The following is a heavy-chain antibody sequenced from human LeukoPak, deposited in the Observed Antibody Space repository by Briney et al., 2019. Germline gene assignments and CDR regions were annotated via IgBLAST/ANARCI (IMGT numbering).Heavy chain of an antibody. J-gene: IGHJ5*02. V-gene: IGHV3-23*01. D-gene: IGHD4-23*01. CDR2: IRGSADST. CDR3: AKGGGNGAFDP. CDR1: GFTFSSYA. Sequence: PGGSLRLPCAASGFTFSSYAMNWGRQAPGKGVECVSHIRGSADSTYYSESVKGRFTISRDNSRNTLYLQMNSLRAEGTAVYYCAKGGGNGAFDPWGQGTLVTVSS.